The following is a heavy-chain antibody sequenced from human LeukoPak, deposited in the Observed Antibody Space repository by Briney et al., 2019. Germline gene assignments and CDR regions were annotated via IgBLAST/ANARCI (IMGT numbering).Heavy chain of an antibody. J-gene: IGHJ4*02. V-gene: IGHV3-23*01. CDR3: AKNYYDNSAQGWASFDY. CDR1: GFTFIDYA. Sequence: GGSLRLSCAASGFTFIDYAMSWVRQAPGKGLEWVSVISGSGGSTHYADSVRGRFTVSRDNTKNTVYLQMNSLRAEDTAVYYCAKNYYDNSAQGWASFDYWGQGTLVTVSS. D-gene: IGHD3-22*01. CDR2: ISGSGGST.